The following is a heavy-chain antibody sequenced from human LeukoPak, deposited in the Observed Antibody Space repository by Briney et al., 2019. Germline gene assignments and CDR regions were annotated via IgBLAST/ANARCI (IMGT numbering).Heavy chain of an antibody. CDR1: GGSFSGYY. J-gene: IGHJ4*02. Sequence: PSETPSLTCAVYGGSFSGYYWSWIRQPPGKGLEWIGEINHSGSTNYNPSLKSRVTISVDTSKNQFSLKLSSVTAADTAVYYCARGRGYDFWSGYYPYYFDYWGQGTLVTVSS. V-gene: IGHV4-34*01. D-gene: IGHD3-3*01. CDR2: INHSGST. CDR3: ARGRGYDFWSGYYPYYFDY.